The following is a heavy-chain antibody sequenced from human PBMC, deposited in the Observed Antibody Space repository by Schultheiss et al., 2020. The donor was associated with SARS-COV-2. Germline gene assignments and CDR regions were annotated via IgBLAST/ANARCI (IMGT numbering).Heavy chain of an antibody. CDR1: GFRFETYS. CDR3: ASYYGGNSGDAFDI. D-gene: IGHD4-23*01. J-gene: IGHJ3*02. CDR2: TSYDGSVR. Sequence: GGSLRLSCIASGFRFETYSVHWVRQAPGGGLEWVAVTSYDGSVRHHADTVKGRFTISRDNSKSTLYLQMNSLRAEDTAVYYCASYYGGNSGDAFDIWGQGTTVTVSS. V-gene: IGHV3-30*04.